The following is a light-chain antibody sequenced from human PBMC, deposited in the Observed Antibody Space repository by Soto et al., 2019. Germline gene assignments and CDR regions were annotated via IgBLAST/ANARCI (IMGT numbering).Light chain of an antibody. CDR3: SSYTSSSTLV. CDR2: EVS. V-gene: IGLV2-14*01. J-gene: IGLJ2*01. CDR1: SSDVGGYNY. Sequence: QSALTQSASVSGSPGQSITISCTGTSSDVGGYNYVSWYQHHPGKAPKLMIYEVSNRPSGVSNRFSGSKSGNTASLTISGLPAEDEADYYCSSYTSSSTLVFGGGTKLTVL.